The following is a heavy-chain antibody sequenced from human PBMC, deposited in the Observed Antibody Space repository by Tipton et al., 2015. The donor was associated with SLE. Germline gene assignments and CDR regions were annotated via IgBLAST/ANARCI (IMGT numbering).Heavy chain of an antibody. V-gene: IGHV4-34*01. CDR3: ARVPGVERDYYYYDCMNV. Sequence: TLSLTCAVYGGSFSGYYWSWIRQPPGKGLEWIGEINHSGSTNYNPSLKSRVTISIDTSKNQFSLKLSSVTAADTAVYYCARVPGVERDYYYYDCMNVWTKATTVAVSS. CDR1: GGSFSGYY. J-gene: IGHJ6*03. CDR2: INHSGST. D-gene: IGHD3-10*01.